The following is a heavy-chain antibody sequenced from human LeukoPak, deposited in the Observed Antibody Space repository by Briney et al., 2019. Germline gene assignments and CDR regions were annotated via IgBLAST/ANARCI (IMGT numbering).Heavy chain of an antibody. CDR3: AKGIFGVIHNGIDV. J-gene: IGHJ6*02. CDR2: INAAGDDM. CDR1: GFTFSKAG. V-gene: IGHV3-23*01. Sequence: PGGSLRLSCAASGFTFSKAGMDWVRQAPGKGLDWVSSINAAGDDMYYADSVKGRFSISRDNLKNTLYLQMYSLRAEDRAIYYCAKGIFGVIHNGIDVWGQGTAVTVSS. D-gene: IGHD3-3*01.